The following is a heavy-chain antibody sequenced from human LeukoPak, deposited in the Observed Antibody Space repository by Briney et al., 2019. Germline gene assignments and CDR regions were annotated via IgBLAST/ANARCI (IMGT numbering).Heavy chain of an antibody. J-gene: IGHJ3*02. CDR1: GGSISSYY. CDR2: IYYSGST. V-gene: IGHV4-59*08. Sequence: PSETLSLTCTVSGGSISSYYWSWIRQPPGKGLEWIGYIYYSGSTNYNPSLKSRVTISVDTSKNQFPLKLSSVTAADTAVYYCARYGNYDFWSGYPPAAAFDIWGQGTMVTVSS. CDR3: ARYGNYDFWSGYPPAAAFDI. D-gene: IGHD3-3*01.